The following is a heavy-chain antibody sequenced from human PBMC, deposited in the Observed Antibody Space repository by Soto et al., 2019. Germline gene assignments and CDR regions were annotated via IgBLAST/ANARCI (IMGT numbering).Heavy chain of an antibody. CDR3: ARXXXYYDILTGPYAFDI. D-gene: IGHD3-9*01. V-gene: IGHV4-34*01. CDR2: INHSGST. Sequence: TLSLTCAVYGGSFSGYYWSWIRQPPGKGQEWIGEINHSGSTNYNPSLKSRVTISVDTSKKQFSLKLRSVTAEDTAVYYCARXXXYYDILTGPYAFDIXGQGTMVTVSS. CDR1: GGSFSGYY. J-gene: IGHJ3*02.